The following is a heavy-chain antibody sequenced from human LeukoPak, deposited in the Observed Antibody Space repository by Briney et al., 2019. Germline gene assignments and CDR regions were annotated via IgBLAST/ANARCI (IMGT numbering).Heavy chain of an antibody. D-gene: IGHD3-22*01. CDR2: ISWNSGSI. CDR3: AKDKALYYYDSSGYPSDAFDI. CDR1: GFTFDDYA. J-gene: IGHJ3*02. Sequence: GRSLRLSCAASGFTFDDYAMHWVRQAPGKGLEWVSGISWNSGSIGYADSVKGRFTISRDNAKNSLYLQMNSLRAEDTALYYCAKDKALYYYDSSGYPSDAFDIWGQGTMVTVSS. V-gene: IGHV3-9*01.